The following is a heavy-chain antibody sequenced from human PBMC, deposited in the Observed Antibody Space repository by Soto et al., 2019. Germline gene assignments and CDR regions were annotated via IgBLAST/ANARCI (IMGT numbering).Heavy chain of an antibody. CDR2: MNPNSGNT. CDR1: GYTFTSYD. V-gene: IGHV1-8*01. CDR3: ARGGTSYYYYGMDV. Sequence: ASVKVSCKASGYTFTSYDINWVRQATGQGLEWMGWMNPNSGNTGYAQKFQGRVTMTRNTSISTAYMELSSLRSEDTAVYYSARGGTSYYYYGMDVWGQGTTVTVSS. J-gene: IGHJ6*02.